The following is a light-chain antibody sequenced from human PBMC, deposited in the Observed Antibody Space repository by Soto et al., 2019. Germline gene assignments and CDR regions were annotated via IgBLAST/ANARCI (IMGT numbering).Light chain of an antibody. CDR3: GTWDSSLSAGV. J-gene: IGLJ2*01. CDR1: SSNIGNNY. CDR2: ENN. Sequence: QSVLTQPPSVSAAPGQKVTISFSGSSSNIGNNYVSWYQQLPGTATKLLIYENNKRRSGIPDRFSGSKSGTSATLGITGLQTGDEADYYCGTWDSSLSAGVFGGGTTLTVL. V-gene: IGLV1-51*02.